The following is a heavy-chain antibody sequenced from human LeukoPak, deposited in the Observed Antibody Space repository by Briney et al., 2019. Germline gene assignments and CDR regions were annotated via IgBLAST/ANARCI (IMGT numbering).Heavy chain of an antibody. CDR2: IYYSGST. J-gene: IGHJ4*02. CDR3: ARAPDNYYDRSGYLDY. V-gene: IGHV4-59*01. Sequence: SETLSLTCTVSGGSISSYYWSWIRQPPGKGLEWIGYIYYSGSTNYNPSLKSRVTISVDTSKNQFSLKLSSVTAADTAVYYCARAPDNYYDRSGYLDYWGQGTLVTVSS. D-gene: IGHD3-22*01. CDR1: GGSISSYY.